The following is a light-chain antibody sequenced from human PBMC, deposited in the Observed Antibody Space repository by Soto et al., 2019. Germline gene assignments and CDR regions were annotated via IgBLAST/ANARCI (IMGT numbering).Light chain of an antibody. J-gene: IGKJ4*01. CDR1: QSFLHSNGYNY. CDR2: LGS. V-gene: IGKV2-28*01. CDR3: MHALLTPPS. Sequence: DIVMTQSPLSLPVTPGEPASISCRSSQSFLHSNGYNYLDWYLQKPGQSPQLLIYLGSNRASGVPDRLSGSGSGPDFTLKISRVEDAEVGVGYCMHALLTPPSSGGGTTVEIK.